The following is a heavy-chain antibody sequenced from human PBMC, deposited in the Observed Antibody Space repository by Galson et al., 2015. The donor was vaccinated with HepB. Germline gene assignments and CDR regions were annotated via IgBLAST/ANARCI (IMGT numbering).Heavy chain of an antibody. CDR2: IYYSGST. D-gene: IGHD3-16*02. CDR3: ARLQYLYTTSRTNYFVDV. J-gene: IGHJ6*03. V-gene: IGHV4-59*08. Sequence: SETLSLTCTVSGGSISSYSWTWIRQPPGKGLEWIGYIYYSGSTNYSPSLKSRVTISVDTSRNQFSLRLSSVTAADTAVYYCARLQYLYTTSRTNYFVDVWGRGTTVTVSS. CDR1: GGSISSYS.